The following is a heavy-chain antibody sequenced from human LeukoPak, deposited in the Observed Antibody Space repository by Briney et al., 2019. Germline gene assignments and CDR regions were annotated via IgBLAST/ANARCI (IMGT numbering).Heavy chain of an antibody. D-gene: IGHD5-18*01. J-gene: IGHJ4*02. CDR2: INHSGST. CDR3: AAGGAWIRLWSSSYFDY. V-gene: IGHV4-34*01. Sequence: PSETLSLTCAVYGGSFSGYYWSWIRQPPGKGLEWIGEINHSGSTNYNPSLKSRVTISVDTSKNQFSLKLSSVTAADTAVYYCAAGGAWIRLWSSSYFDYWGQGTLVTVSS. CDR1: GGSFSGYY.